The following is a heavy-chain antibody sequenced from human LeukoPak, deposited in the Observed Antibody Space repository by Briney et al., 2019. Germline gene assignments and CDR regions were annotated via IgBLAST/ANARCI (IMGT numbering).Heavy chain of an antibody. V-gene: IGHV4-39*07. J-gene: IGHJ4*02. CDR3: AGGYSSSWYPRAFDY. D-gene: IGHD6-13*01. Sequence: PSETLSLTCTVSGGSISSSSYYWGWIRQPPGKGLEWIGSIYYSGSTYYNPSLKSRVTISVDTSKNQFSLKLSSVTAADTAVYYCAGGYSSSWYPRAFDYWGQGTLVTVSS. CDR2: IYYSGST. CDR1: GGSISSSSYY.